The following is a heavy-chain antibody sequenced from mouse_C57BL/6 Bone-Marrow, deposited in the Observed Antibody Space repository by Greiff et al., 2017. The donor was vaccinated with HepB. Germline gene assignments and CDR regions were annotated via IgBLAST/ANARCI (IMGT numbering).Heavy chain of an antibody. D-gene: IGHD2-2*01. CDR3: ARGGLRRRVYFDY. CDR1: GYAFSSSW. J-gene: IGHJ2*01. Sequence: SGPELVKPGASVKISCKASGYAFSSSWMNWVKQRPGKGLEWIGRIYPGDGDTNYNGKFKGKATLTADKSSSTAYMQLSSLTSEDSAVYFCARGGLRRRVYFDYWGQGTTLTVSS. CDR2: IYPGDGDT. V-gene: IGHV1-82*01.